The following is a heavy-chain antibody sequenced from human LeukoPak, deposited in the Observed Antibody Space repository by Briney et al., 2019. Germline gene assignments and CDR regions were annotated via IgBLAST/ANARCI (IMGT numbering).Heavy chain of an antibody. CDR1: GFTFSSYG. J-gene: IGHJ4*02. V-gene: IGHV3-30*02. D-gene: IGHD3-9*01. Sequence: PGGSLRLSCAASGFTFSSYGMHWVRQAPGKGLEWVAFIRYDGSNKYYADSVKGRFTISRDDSKNTLYLQMNSLRAEDTAVYYCAKDRPLRYFGPRGLTQDYWGQGTLVTVSS. CDR2: IRYDGSNK. CDR3: AKDRPLRYFGPRGLTQDY.